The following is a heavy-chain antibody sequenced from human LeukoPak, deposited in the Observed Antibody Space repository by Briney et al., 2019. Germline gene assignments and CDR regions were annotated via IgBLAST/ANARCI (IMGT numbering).Heavy chain of an antibody. CDR1: GFTFSSYS. Sequence: GGSLRLSCAASGFTFSSYSMNWVRQAPGKGLEWVSSISSSSSYIYYADSVKGRFTISRDNAKNSLYLQMNSLRAEDTAVYYCARDQHTSYYDYVWGSYRSNAVDYWGQGTLVTVSS. D-gene: IGHD3-16*02. CDR2: ISSSSSYI. V-gene: IGHV3-21*01. J-gene: IGHJ4*02. CDR3: ARDQHTSYYDYVWGSYRSNAVDY.